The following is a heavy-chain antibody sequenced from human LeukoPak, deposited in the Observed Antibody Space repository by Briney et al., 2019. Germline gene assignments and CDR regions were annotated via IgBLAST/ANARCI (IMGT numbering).Heavy chain of an antibody. V-gene: IGHV4-39*07. CDR1: GGSISSSSYY. CDR2: IYYSGTT. CDR3: ARDRVGATTWLDY. J-gene: IGHJ4*02. D-gene: IGHD1-26*01. Sequence: SETLSLTCTVSGGSISSSSYYWGWIRQPPGEGLEWIASIYYSGTTYYNPSLKSRVTISVDTSKSQFSLKLTSVTAADTAVYYCARDRVGATTWLDYWGQGTLVTVSS.